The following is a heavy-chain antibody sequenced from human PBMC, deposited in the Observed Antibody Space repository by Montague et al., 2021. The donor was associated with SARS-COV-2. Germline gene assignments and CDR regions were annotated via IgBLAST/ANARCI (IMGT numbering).Heavy chain of an antibody. CDR1: GGSFSGYN. V-gene: IGHV4-34*01. J-gene: IGHJ4*02. Sequence: SETLSLTCAVYGGSFSGYNWNWIRQPPGKGLEWIGEINHSGSTNYNKSPKSRVTMSVDTSKNQFSLKLSSVTAAETAVYYCARGARQGYGFRRGSFDSWGQGTLVTVSS. CDR3: ARGARQGYGFRRGSFDS. CDR2: INHSGST. D-gene: IGHD3-10*01.